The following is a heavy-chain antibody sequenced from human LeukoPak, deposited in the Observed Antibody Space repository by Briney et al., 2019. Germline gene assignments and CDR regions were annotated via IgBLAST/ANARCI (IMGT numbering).Heavy chain of an antibody. V-gene: IGHV1-18*04. CDR1: GYTFTGYY. Sequence: ASVKVSCKASGYTFTGYYMHWVRQAPGQGLEWMGWISAYNGNTNYAQKLQGRVTMTTDTSTSTAYMELRSLRSDDTAVYYCARVPPNYYGSGSYVDYWGQGTLVAVSS. J-gene: IGHJ4*02. CDR2: ISAYNGNT. D-gene: IGHD3-10*01. CDR3: ARVPPNYYGSGSYVDY.